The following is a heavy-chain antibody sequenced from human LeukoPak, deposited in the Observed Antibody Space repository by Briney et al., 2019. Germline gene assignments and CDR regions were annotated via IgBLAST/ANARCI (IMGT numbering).Heavy chain of an antibody. CDR2: IFYSGTI. CDR3: AALRYYGSAYYFDY. CDR1: DGSISPYY. D-gene: IGHD3-10*01. V-gene: IGHV4-59*12. J-gene: IGHJ4*02. Sequence: TSETLSLTCSVSDGSISPYYWSWIRQSPGKGLEYIGYIFYSGTINCNPSLKSRVTMSVDTSKNQFSLKLTSVTAADTAIYYCAALRYYGSAYYFDYWGQGTLVTVSS.